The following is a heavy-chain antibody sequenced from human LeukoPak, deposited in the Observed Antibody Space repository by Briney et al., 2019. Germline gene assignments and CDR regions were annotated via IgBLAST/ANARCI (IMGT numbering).Heavy chain of an antibody. J-gene: IGHJ6*02. CDR3: ARAACSSTSCYAGYYYGMDV. CDR1: GDSISSGGSY. V-gene: IGHV4-31*03. D-gene: IGHD2-2*01. Sequence: SETLSLTCTVSGDSISSGGSYWSWTRQHPGXXXXXXXXXXXXXTTNYNPSLKSRVTISVDTSKNQFSLKLSSVTAADTAVYYCARAACSSTSCYAGYYYGMDVWGQGTTVTVSS. CDR2: XXXXXTT.